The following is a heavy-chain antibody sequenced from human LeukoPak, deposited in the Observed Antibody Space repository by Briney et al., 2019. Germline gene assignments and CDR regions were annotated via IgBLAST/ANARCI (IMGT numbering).Heavy chain of an antibody. CDR3: ARGPRYDY. J-gene: IGHJ4*02. V-gene: IGHV3-21*01. CDR2: ISASTTYI. Sequence: GGSLRLSCAASGFTFSSYTMNWVRQAPGKGLEWVSSISASTTYIYYADSVKGRFTISRDNAKNSLYLQMNSLRAEDTAVYYCARGPRYDYWGQGTLVTVSS. CDR1: GFTFSSYT.